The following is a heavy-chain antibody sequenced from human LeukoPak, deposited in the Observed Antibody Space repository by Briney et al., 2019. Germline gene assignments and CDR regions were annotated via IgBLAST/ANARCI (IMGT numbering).Heavy chain of an antibody. D-gene: IGHD4-23*01. CDR3: AREVIGGNSA. CDR2: ISSSTTYI. V-gene: IGHV3-21*01. Sequence: GGSLRLSCAASGFTFSTYEASWVRQAPGKGLEWVASISSSTTYIYYADSLKGRFTISRDDAKNSLYLQMSSLRAADTAVYYCAREVIGGNSAWGQGTLVTVSS. J-gene: IGHJ4*02. CDR1: GFTFSTYE.